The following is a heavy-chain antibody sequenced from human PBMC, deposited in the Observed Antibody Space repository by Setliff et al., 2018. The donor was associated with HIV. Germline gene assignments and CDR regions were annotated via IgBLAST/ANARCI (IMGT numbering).Heavy chain of an antibody. CDR1: GDSISSAGYF. D-gene: IGHD6-13*01. V-gene: IGHV4-39*01. J-gene: IGHJ6*03. CDR2: IYYSGST. Sequence: SETLSLTCTVSGDSISSAGYFWSWIRQHPGKGLEWIGHIYYSGSTSYNPSLSSRLTISVDTSKNHVSLRLSSVTAADTGVYYCARHRDPPGTSWIYYYYYMDLWGEGTTVTVSS. CDR3: ARHRDPPGTSWIYYYYYMDL.